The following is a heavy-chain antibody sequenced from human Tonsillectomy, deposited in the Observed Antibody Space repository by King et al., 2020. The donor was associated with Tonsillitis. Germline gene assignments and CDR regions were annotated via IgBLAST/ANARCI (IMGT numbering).Heavy chain of an antibody. Sequence: MHWVRQAPGKGLEWVAVISYDGSNKYYADSVKGRFTIPRDNSKNTLYLQMNSLRAEETAVYYCARAGWVKGCCDYCGQGTLVTVSS. CDR2: ISYDGSNK. J-gene: IGHJ4*02. CDR3: ARAGWVKGCCDY. V-gene: IGHV3-30*04. D-gene: IGHD2-21*01.